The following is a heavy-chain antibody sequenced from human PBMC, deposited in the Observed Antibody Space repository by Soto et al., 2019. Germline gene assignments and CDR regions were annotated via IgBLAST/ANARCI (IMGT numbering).Heavy chain of an antibody. CDR3: AKNPYDFWSTGQYCFDH. V-gene: IGHV3-23*01. CDR2: ISGSGGTT. CDR1: GFSFGNYA. J-gene: IGHJ4*02. Sequence: GSLRLSCAVSGFSFGNYAMCWVRHVPGKGLECVSGISGSGGTTYYEDSVKGRFTISRDNSKKTLYLQMNILRAEDTAVYYCAKNPYDFWSTGQYCFDHWGQGTLVTVSS. D-gene: IGHD3-3*01.